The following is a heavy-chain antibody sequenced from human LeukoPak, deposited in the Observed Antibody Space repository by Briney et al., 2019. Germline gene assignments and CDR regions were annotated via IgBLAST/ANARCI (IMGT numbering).Heavy chain of an antibody. CDR3: AREFNIMDTAMARDAFDI. CDR1: GYTFTSYG. V-gene: IGHV1-18*01. Sequence: GASVKVSCKASGYTFTSYGISWVRQAPGQGLEWMGWISAYNGNTNYAQKLQGRVTMTTDTSTSTAYMELRSLRSEDTAVYYCAREFNIMDTAMARDAFDIWGQGTMVTVSS. J-gene: IGHJ3*02. D-gene: IGHD5-18*01. CDR2: ISAYNGNT.